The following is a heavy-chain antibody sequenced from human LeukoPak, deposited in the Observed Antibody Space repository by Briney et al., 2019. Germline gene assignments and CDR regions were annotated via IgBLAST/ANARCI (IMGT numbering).Heavy chain of an antibody. CDR3: ARELASGD. D-gene: IGHD6-13*01. Sequence: GGSLRLSCSDSGFTFSNCAMHWVRHAPGKGLVWVSQINTDGNSTTYADSVKGRFTVSRDNAKNTLYLQMNSLRAEDTAVYYCARELASGDWGQGTLVTVSS. V-gene: IGHV3-74*01. CDR2: INTDGNST. CDR1: GFTFSNCA. J-gene: IGHJ4*02.